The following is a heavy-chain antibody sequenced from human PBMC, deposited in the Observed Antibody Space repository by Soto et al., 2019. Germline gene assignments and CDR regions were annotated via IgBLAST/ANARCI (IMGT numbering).Heavy chain of an antibody. CDR1: GYTFTSYD. CDR3: ARGRLSARVNPDNWFDP. J-gene: IGHJ5*02. CDR2: MNPNSGNT. D-gene: IGHD6-6*01. V-gene: IGHV1-8*01. Sequence: ASVKVSCKASGYTFTSYDINWVRQATGQGLEWMGWMNPNSGNTGYAQKFQGRVTMTRNTSISTAYMELSSLRSEDTAVYYCARGRLSARVNPDNWFDPWGQGTLVTVSS.